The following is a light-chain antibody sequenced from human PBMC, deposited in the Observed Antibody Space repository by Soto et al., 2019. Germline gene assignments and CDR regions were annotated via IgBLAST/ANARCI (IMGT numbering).Light chain of an antibody. CDR1: SSNIGSNA. Sequence: QSVLTQSPSASGTPGQRVTISCSGGSSNIGSNAVNWYQQLPGAAPKLLIYSNNQWPSGVPDRFSGSRSGTSASLAISGLLFEDEADYYCAAWDDSLSGWVFGGGTQLTVL. J-gene: IGLJ3*02. CDR2: SNN. CDR3: AAWDDSLSGWV. V-gene: IGLV1-44*01.